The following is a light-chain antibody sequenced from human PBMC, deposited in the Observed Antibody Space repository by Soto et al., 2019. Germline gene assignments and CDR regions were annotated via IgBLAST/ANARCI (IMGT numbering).Light chain of an antibody. CDR2: AAS. J-gene: IGKJ1*01. CDR3: QKYNSAPWT. Sequence: DIQMTQSPSSLSASVGDRVTITCRASQGINNYLAWYQQQPGKVPKLLIEAASTLQSGVPSRFSGSGSGTDFTLTISRLQPEDVATYYGQKYNSAPWTFGQGTKVEIK. CDR1: QGINNY. V-gene: IGKV1-27*01.